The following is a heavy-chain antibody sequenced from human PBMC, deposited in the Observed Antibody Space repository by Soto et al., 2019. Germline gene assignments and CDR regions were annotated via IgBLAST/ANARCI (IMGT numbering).Heavy chain of an antibody. D-gene: IGHD3-10*01. CDR1: GFSFEDYA. Sequence: EVQLVESGGGLVQPGRSLRLSCAASGFSFEDYAMHWVRQAPGKGLEWVSGIAWNSDIIGYADSVKGRFTISRDNGKNSLYLQMNSLRPEDTALYYCAKYNYGSAIYGMDVWGQGTTVTVSS. CDR3: AKYNYGSAIYGMDV. J-gene: IGHJ6*02. CDR2: IAWNSDII. V-gene: IGHV3-9*01.